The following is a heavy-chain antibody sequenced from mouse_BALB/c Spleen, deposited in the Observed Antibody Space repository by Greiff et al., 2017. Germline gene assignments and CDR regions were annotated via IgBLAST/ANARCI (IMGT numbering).Heavy chain of an antibody. D-gene: IGHD4-1*01. V-gene: IGHV2-5-1*01. CDR1: GFSLTSYG. CDR3: AKNWEIGLGPTMDY. CDR2: IWRGGST. Sequence: VQLVESGPSLVQPSQSLSITCTVSGFSLTSYGVHWVRQSPGKGLEWLGVIWRGGSTDYNAAFMSRLSITKDNSKSQVFFKMNSLQADDTAIYYCAKNWEIGLGPTMDYWGQGTSVTVSS. J-gene: IGHJ4*01.